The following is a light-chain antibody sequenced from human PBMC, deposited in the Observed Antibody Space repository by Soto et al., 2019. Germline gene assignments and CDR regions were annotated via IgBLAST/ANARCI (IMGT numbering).Light chain of an antibody. V-gene: IGKV1-13*02. CDR1: QGISDA. CDR3: QQFNGFPT. Sequence: AIQLTLSPSSLSASVGDTVTITCRASQGISDALAWYQQIPGKPPKLLIYDASTLESGVPSRFSGSGSGTDFTLTISSLQPGDFATYYCQQFNGFPTFGQGTRLEIK. J-gene: IGKJ5*01. CDR2: DAS.